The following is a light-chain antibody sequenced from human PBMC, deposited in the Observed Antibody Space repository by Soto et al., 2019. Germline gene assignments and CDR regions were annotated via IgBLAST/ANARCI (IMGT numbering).Light chain of an antibody. CDR1: SSDVGDYNY. CDR3: SSYRTSNTYV. V-gene: IGLV2-14*03. CDR2: DVY. Sequence: QSALTQPASVSGSPGQSVTISCIGTSSDVGDYNYVSWYQHHPGKAPKVMIYDVYYRPSGVSNRFSGSKSGNTASLTISGPQAEDEADYYCSSYRTSNTYVFGTGTKLTVL. J-gene: IGLJ1*01.